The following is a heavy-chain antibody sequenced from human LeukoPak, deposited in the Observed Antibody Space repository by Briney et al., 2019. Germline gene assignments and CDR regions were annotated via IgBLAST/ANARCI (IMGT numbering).Heavy chain of an antibody. Sequence: ASVKVSCKASGYTFTSYYMHWVRQAPGQGLEWMGIINPSGGSTSYAQKFQGRVTMTRDMSTSTVYMELSSLRSEDTAVYYCARESYGGGRSFDHWGQGTLVTVSS. CDR2: INPSGGST. D-gene: IGHD4-23*01. CDR3: ARESYGGGRSFDH. J-gene: IGHJ4*02. CDR1: GYTFTSYY. V-gene: IGHV1-46*01.